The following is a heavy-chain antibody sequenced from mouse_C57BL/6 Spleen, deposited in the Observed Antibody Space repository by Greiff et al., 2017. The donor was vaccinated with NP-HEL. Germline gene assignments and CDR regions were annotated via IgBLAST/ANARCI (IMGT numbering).Heavy chain of an antibody. V-gene: IGHV1-80*01. J-gene: IGHJ4*01. CDR1: GYAFSSYW. CDR2: IYPGDGDT. CDR3: ARGTGTYAMDY. D-gene: IGHD4-1*01. Sequence: VQLQESGAELVKPGASVKISCKASGYAFSSYWMNWVKQRPGKGLEWIGQIYPGDGDTNYNGKFKGKATLTADKSSSTAYMQLSSLTSEDSAVYFCARGTGTYAMDYWGQGTSVTVSS.